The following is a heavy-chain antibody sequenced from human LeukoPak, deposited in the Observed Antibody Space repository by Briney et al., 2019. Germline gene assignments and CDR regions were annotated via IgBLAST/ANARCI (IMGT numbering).Heavy chain of an antibody. CDR2: IYYSGST. J-gene: IGHJ4*02. Sequence: SETLSLTCTVSGGSISSYYWSWIRQPPGKGLEWIGYIYYSGSTNYNPSRKSRVTISVDTSKPQSSLKLSSVTAADTAVYYCARDMYYYDSSCYYLFDYWGQGTLVTVSS. CDR3: ARDMYYYDSSCYYLFDY. V-gene: IGHV4-59*12. D-gene: IGHD3-22*01. CDR1: GGSISSYY.